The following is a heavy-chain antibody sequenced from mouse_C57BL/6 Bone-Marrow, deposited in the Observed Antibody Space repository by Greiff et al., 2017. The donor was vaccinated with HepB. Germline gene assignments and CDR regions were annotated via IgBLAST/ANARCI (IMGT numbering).Heavy chain of an antibody. V-gene: IGHV2-9*01. CDR3: AKRGKKISSYCYYDYAMDY. CDR1: GFSLTSYG. CDR2: IWGGGST. Sequence: VQVVESGPGLVAPSQSLSITCTVSGFSLTSYGVDWVRQPPGKGLEWLGVIWGGGSTNYNSAHMSRLSISKDNSKSQVFLKMNSLQTDDTAMYYCAKRGKKISSYCYYDYAMDYWGQGTSVTVSS. D-gene: IGHD2-12*01. J-gene: IGHJ4*01.